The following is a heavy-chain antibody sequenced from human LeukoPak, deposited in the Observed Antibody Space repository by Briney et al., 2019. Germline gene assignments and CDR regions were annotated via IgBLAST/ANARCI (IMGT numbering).Heavy chain of an antibody. CDR1: GGSISSSSYY. CDR3: ARVGGPHAFDI. J-gene: IGHJ3*02. CDR2: IYYSGST. Sequence: SETLSLTCTVSGGSISSSSYYWGWIRQPPGKGLEWIGYIYYSGSTNYNPSLKSRVTISVDTSKNQFSLKLSSVTAADTAVYYCARVGGPHAFDIWGQGTMVTVSS. D-gene: IGHD3-16*01. V-gene: IGHV4-61*05.